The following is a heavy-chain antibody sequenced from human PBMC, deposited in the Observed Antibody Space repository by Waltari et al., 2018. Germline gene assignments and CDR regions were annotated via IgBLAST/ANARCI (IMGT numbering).Heavy chain of an antibody. J-gene: IGHJ6*03. D-gene: IGHD6-6*01. V-gene: IGHV3-33*08. CDR1: GFTFSSYG. CDR3: ATSRPYMGV. CDR2: IWYDGSNK. Sequence: QVQLVESGGGVVHPGRSLRLSCAASGFTFSSYGMHWVRQAPGKGLEWVAVIWYDGSNKYYADSVKGRFTISRDNSKNTLYLQMNSLRAEDTAMYYCATSRPYMGVWGKGTTVTVSS.